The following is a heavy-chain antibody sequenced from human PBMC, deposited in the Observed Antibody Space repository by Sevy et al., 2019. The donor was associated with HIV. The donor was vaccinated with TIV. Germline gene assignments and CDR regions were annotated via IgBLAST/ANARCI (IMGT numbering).Heavy chain of an antibody. Sequence: SETLSLTCTVSGGSISSYYWSWIRQPPGKGLEWIAYIYYSGSTNYNPSLKSRVTISVDTSKNQFSLKLSSVTAADTAVYYCAGGGGPGVFGVVIMAFFDYWGQGSLVTVSS. J-gene: IGHJ4*02. D-gene: IGHD3-3*01. CDR3: AGGGGPGVFGVVIMAFFDY. CDR1: GGSISSYY. CDR2: IYYSGST. V-gene: IGHV4-59*01.